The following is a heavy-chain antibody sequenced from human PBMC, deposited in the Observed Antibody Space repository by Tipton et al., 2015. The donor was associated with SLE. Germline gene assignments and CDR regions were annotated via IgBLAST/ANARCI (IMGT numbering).Heavy chain of an antibody. CDR2: INHSGST. Sequence: TLSLTCAVYGGSFSGYYWSWIRQPPGKGLEWIGEINHSGSTNYNPSLKSRVTISVDTSKNQFSLKLSSVTAADTAVYYCARPPSAAGYYFDYWGQGTLVTVSS. CDR3: ARPPSAAGYYFDY. CDR1: GGSFSGYY. J-gene: IGHJ4*02. D-gene: IGHD6-13*01. V-gene: IGHV4-34*01.